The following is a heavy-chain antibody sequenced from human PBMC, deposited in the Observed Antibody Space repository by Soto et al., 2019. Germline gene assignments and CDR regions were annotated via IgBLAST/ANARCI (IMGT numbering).Heavy chain of an antibody. Sequence: QVQLVQSGAEVKKPGSSVKVSCKASGGTFSSYAISWVRQAPGQGLEWMGGIIPIFGTANYAQKFQGRVTITADESTSTAYMELSSLRSEDTAVYYCAGGGQLLLRDYYYYGMDVWGQGTTVTVSS. CDR1: GGTFSSYA. CDR3: AGGGQLLLRDYYYYGMDV. D-gene: IGHD2-2*01. J-gene: IGHJ6*02. V-gene: IGHV1-69*12. CDR2: IIPIFGTA.